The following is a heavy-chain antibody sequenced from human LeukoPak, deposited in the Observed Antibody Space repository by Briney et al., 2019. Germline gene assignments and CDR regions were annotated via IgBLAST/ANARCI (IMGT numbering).Heavy chain of an antibody. Sequence: SETLSLTCTVSGGSISSSSYYWSWIRQPPGKGLEWIGYIYYSGSTNYNPSLKSRVTISVDTSKNQFSLKLSSVTAADTAVYYCARGKNYYDSSGYYHDWGQGTLVTVSS. D-gene: IGHD3-22*01. CDR1: GGSISSSSYY. V-gene: IGHV4-61*01. CDR3: ARGKNYYDSSGYYHD. J-gene: IGHJ4*02. CDR2: IYYSGST.